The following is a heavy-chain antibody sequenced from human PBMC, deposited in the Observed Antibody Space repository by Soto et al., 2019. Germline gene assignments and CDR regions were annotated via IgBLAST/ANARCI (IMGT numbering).Heavy chain of an antibody. Sequence: QVQLVQSGAEVKKPGASVKVSCKASGYTFTGYYMHWVRQAPGQGLEWMGWINPNTGGTRYAQMFQGRVTMTRDTSITTAYMELRSLRSDDTAMYYCAKDPESSYNWFDPWGQGTLVTVSS. J-gene: IGHJ5*02. CDR1: GYTFTGYY. V-gene: IGHV1-2*02. CDR3: AKDPESSYNWFDP. CDR2: INPNTGGT. D-gene: IGHD3-10*01.